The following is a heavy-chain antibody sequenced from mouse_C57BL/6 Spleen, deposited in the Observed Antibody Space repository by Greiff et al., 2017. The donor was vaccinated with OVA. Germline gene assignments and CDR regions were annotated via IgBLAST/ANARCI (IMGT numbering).Heavy chain of an antibody. Sequence: VKLQQPGAELVMPGASVKLSCKASGYTFTSYWMHWVKQRPGQGLEWIGEIDPSDSYPNYNQKFKGKSTLTVDKSSSTAYMQLSSLTSEDSAVYYCARSTAQATIDYWGQGTTLTVSS. J-gene: IGHJ2*01. V-gene: IGHV1-69*01. CDR3: ARSTAQATIDY. CDR2: IDPSDSYP. D-gene: IGHD3-2*02. CDR1: GYTFTSYW.